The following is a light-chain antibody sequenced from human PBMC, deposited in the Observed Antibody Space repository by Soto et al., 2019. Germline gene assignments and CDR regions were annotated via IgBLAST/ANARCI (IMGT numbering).Light chain of an antibody. CDR1: QSVSSNY. CDR2: GAS. Sequence: ESVLTQSPGTLSLSPGERATLSCRASQSVSSNYLAWYQQKPGQAPRLLIYGASTRATGIPDRFSGSGPGTDFTLTITRLEPEDFAVYYCQRFGTSPPWTFGQGTKVDIK. V-gene: IGKV3-20*01. CDR3: QRFGTSPPWT. J-gene: IGKJ1*01.